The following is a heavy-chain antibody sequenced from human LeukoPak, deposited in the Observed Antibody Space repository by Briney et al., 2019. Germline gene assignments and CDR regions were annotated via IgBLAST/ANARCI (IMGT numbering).Heavy chain of an antibody. J-gene: IGHJ4*02. CDR2: TYYRSKWYN. V-gene: IGHV6-1*01. D-gene: IGHD6-19*01. CDR1: GDSVSSNSAA. CDR3: ARRESSGWYEPYYFDY. Sequence: SQTLSLTCAISGDSVSSNSAAWNWIRQSPSRGLEWLGRTYYRSKWYNDYAVSVKSRITINPDTSKNQFSLQLNSVTPEDTAVYYCARRESSGWYEPYYFDYWGQGTLVTVSS.